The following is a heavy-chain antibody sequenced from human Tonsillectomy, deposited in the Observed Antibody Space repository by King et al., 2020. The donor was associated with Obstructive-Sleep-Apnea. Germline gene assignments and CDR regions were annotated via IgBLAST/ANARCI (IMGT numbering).Heavy chain of an antibody. V-gene: IGHV1-3*01. CDR3: ARWQWLANFDY. Sequence: QLVQSGAEVKKPGASVKVSCKASGHTFTGFSLHWVRQAPGQRLEWMGWINAGSGNTKYSQKFQGRVTITRDTSARTAYLELSSLRSEDTAVHYCARWQWLANFDYWGQGTLLSVSS. CDR1: GHTFTGFS. CDR2: INAGSGNT. D-gene: IGHD6-19*01. J-gene: IGHJ4*02.